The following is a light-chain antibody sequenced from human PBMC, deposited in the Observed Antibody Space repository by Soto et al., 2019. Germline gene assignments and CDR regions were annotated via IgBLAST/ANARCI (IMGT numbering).Light chain of an antibody. Sequence: QSALTQPASVSGSPGQSITISCTGTSSDIGGYKYVSWYQQHSGKAPKLMIFDVSKRPSGVSNRFSGSKSGYTASLTISGLQAEDEADYYCSSYTSSSSVVFGGGTKVTVL. CDR3: SSYTSSSSVV. V-gene: IGLV2-14*03. CDR2: DVS. CDR1: SSDIGGYKY. J-gene: IGLJ2*01.